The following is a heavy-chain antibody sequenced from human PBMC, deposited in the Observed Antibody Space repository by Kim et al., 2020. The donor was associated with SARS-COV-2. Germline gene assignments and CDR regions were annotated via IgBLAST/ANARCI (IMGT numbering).Heavy chain of an antibody. Sequence: GGSLRLSCVASGFTFTNAWMSWVRQAPGKGLEWVSRIKSKTAGETPSYAESLKGRFTIPRDDSKNTLYLQMNSLTTEDTAVYYCTTDPHWGLGLFRGAFDIWGQGAMVTVSS. D-gene: IGHD7-27*01. CDR1: GFTFTNAW. CDR2: IKSKTAGETP. J-gene: IGHJ3*02. CDR3: TTDPHWGLGLFRGAFDI. V-gene: IGHV3-15*01.